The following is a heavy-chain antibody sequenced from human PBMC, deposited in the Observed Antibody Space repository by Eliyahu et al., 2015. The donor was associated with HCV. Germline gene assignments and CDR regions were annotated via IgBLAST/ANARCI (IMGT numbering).Heavy chain of an antibody. CDR1: GFTFXSXA. J-gene: IGHJ4*02. D-gene: IGHD3-10*01. CDR2: ISGSGGST. V-gene: IGHV3-23*01. CDR3: AKDRSGYGVRGVTDY. Sequence: EVQLLESGXGLVQPGGSLRLSCAASGFTFXSXAMSWVHQAPGKGLEWVXAISGSGGSTYYADSVKGRFTISRDNSKNTLYLQMNSLRAEDTAVYYCAKDRSGYGVRGVTDYWGQGTLVTVSS.